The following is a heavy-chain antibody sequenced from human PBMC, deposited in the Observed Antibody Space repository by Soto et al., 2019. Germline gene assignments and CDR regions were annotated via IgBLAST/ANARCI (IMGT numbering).Heavy chain of an antibody. CDR3: ARYRQAAAFSD. D-gene: IGHD6-25*01. CDR1: GYTFTGYY. Sequence: ASVKVSCKTSGYTFTGYYMHWVRQAPGQGLEWMGWINPNSGGTNYAQKFQGRVSMTRDTSTSTAYMELSSLRSEDTAVYYCARYRQAAAFSDWGQGTLVTVSS. J-gene: IGHJ4*02. CDR2: INPNSGGT. V-gene: IGHV1-2*02.